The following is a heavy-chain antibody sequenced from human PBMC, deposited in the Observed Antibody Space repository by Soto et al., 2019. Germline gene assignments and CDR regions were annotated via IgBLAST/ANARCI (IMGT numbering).Heavy chain of an antibody. CDR2: ISQSGNT. Sequence: SETLSLTCSIYSGSFSGYYWSWIRQPPGKGLEWIGEISQSGNTNYSPSLKSRVSISIDTSKKQFSLNLASVSAADTAVNYCARAPKVSGSSQTRPDFWGQGTLVTVSS. J-gene: IGHJ4*02. CDR3: ARAPKVSGSSQTRPDF. CDR1: SGSFSGYY. V-gene: IGHV4-34*01. D-gene: IGHD6-6*01.